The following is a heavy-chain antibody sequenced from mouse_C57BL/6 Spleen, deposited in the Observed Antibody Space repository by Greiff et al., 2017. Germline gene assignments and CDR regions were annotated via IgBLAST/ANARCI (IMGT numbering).Heavy chain of an antibody. CDR2: IDPETGGT. Sequence: VKVVESGAELVRPGASVTLSCKASGYTFTDYEMHWVKQTPVHGLEWIGAIDPETGGTAYNQKFKGKAILTADKSSSTAYMELRSLTSEDSAVYYCTEDGPNRGAMDDWGQGTSVTVSS. J-gene: IGHJ4*01. D-gene: IGHD4-1*01. CDR3: TEDGPNRGAMDD. V-gene: IGHV1-15*01. CDR1: GYTFTDYE.